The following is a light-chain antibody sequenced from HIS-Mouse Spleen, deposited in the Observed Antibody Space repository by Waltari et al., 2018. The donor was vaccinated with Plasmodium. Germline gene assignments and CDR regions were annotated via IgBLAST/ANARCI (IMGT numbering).Light chain of an antibody. J-gene: IGLJ6*01. CDR3: YSTDSSGNHSV. Sequence: SYELTQPPPVSVSPGQTARHTCPGDALPNNYAYWYQQKSGQTPVLVIYEDSKRPTGIHERFSGASSGTMATLTISGAQVEDEADYYCYSTDSSGNHSVFGSGTKVTVL. CDR1: ALPNNY. CDR2: EDS. V-gene: IGLV3-10*01.